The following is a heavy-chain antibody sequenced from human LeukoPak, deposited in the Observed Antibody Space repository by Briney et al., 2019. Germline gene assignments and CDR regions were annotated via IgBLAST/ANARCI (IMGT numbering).Heavy chain of an antibody. Sequence: GGSLRLSCAASGFTFSSYWMHWVRQAPGKGLVWVSRINSGGSSTTYADSVKGRFTISRDNAKSTLYLQMSSLRAEDTAVYYCARDLSVAVAATNYWSQGTLVTVSS. CDR1: GFTFSSYW. D-gene: IGHD2-15*01. J-gene: IGHJ4*02. V-gene: IGHV3-74*01. CDR2: INSGGSST. CDR3: ARDLSVAVAATNY.